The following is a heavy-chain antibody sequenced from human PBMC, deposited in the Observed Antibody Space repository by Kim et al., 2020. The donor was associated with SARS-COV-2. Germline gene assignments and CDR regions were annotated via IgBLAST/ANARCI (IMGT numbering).Heavy chain of an antibody. Sequence: WWSLRLSFAASGFTFSSYWMTWVRQAPGKGLEWVANIKQDGNQKYYVDSVKGRFTISRDNAKNSLYLQMNSLRAEDTAVYYCARDGDLYSSGKDAFDIWG. D-gene: IGHD6-19*01. V-gene: IGHV3-7*01. J-gene: IGHJ3*02. CDR1: GFTFSSYW. CDR3: ARDGDLYSSGKDAFDI. CDR2: IKQDGNQK.